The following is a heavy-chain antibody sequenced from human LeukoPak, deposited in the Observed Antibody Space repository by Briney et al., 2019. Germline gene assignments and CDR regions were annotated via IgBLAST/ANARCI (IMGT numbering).Heavy chain of an antibody. D-gene: IGHD3-10*01. CDR1: GCTFTGYY. Sequence: ASVKVSCKASGCTFTGYYMHWVRQAPGQGLEWMGWINPNSGGTNYAQKFQGRVTMTRDTSISTDYMELSRLRSDDTAVYYCARLMPSITRGGYNWFDPWGQGTLVTVSS. CDR2: INPNSGGT. CDR3: ARLMPSITRGGYNWFDP. V-gene: IGHV1-2*02. J-gene: IGHJ5*02.